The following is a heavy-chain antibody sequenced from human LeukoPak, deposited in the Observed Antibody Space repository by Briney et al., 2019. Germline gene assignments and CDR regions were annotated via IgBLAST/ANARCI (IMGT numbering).Heavy chain of an antibody. D-gene: IGHD1-26*01. CDR2: INHSGST. Sequence: SETLSLTCAVYGGSFSGYYWSWIRQPPGKGLEWIGEINHSGSTNYNPSLKSRVTISVDTSKNHFSLELSSVSAAATAVYYCAGSEPGRGVFDYWGQGTMVTVSS. V-gene: IGHV4-34*01. CDR1: GGSFSGYY. CDR3: AGSEPGRGVFDY. J-gene: IGHJ4*03.